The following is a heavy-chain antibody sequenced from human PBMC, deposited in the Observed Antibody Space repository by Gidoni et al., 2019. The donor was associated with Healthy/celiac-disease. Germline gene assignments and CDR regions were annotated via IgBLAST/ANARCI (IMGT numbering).Heavy chain of an antibody. CDR2: IWYDGINK. V-gene: IGHV3-33*01. CDR1: SSYG. CDR3: AREFGVQLEAKYYYYYGMDV. J-gene: IGHJ6*02. D-gene: IGHD1-1*01. Sequence: SSYGMHWVRQAPGKGLEWVAVIWYDGINKYYADSVKGRVTISRDNSKNTLYLQMNSRRAEDTAVYYCAREFGVQLEAKYYYYYGMDVWGQGTTVTVS.